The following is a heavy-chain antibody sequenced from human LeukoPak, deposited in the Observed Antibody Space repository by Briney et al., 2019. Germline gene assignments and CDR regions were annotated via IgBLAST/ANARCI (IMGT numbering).Heavy chain of an antibody. D-gene: IGHD3-22*01. CDR2: IYSGGST. CDR3: ARDTGINGYYYDSSGAYFDY. CDR1: GFTVSSNY. V-gene: IGHV3-66*02. J-gene: IGHJ4*02. Sequence: GGSLRLSCAASGFTVSSNYMSWVRQAPGKGLEWVSVIYSGGSTYYADSVKCRFTISRDNSKNTLYLQMNSLRAEDTAVYYCARDTGINGYYYDSSGAYFDYWGQGTLVAVSS.